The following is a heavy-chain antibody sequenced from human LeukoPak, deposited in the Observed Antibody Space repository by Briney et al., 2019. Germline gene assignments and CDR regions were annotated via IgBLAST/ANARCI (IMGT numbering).Heavy chain of an antibody. CDR3: ARLPVIYSSSWYRGLYFDY. D-gene: IGHD6-13*01. CDR1: GYSFTSYW. CDR2: IYPGDSDT. V-gene: IGHV5-51*01. Sequence: GESLKISCKGSGYSFTSYWISWVRQLPGKGLEWMGIIYPGDSDTRYSPSFQGQVTISADKSISTAYLQWSSLKASDTAMYYCARLPVIYSSSWYRGLYFDYWGQGTLVTVSS. J-gene: IGHJ4*02.